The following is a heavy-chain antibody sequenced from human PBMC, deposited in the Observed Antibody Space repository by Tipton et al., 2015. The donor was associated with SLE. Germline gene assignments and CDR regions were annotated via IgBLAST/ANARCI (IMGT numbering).Heavy chain of an antibody. V-gene: IGHV3-7*03. Sequence: SLRLSCAASGFTFSSYSMNWVRQAPGKGLGWVAHIKYDGSEKYYVDSAKGRFTISRDNTKNSLYLQMNSLRADDTAVYYCSSIGYWGQGTLVTVSS. J-gene: IGHJ4*02. CDR2: IKYDGSEK. CDR3: SSIGY. CDR1: GFTFSSYS.